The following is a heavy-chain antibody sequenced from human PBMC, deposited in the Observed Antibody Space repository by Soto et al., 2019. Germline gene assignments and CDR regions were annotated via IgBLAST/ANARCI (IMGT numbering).Heavy chain of an antibody. CDR2: MSPNSGNT. V-gene: IGHV1-8*01. CDR3: ARGVKYGAYSRWFDP. Sequence: QVQLVQSGAEVRKPGASVKVSCKASGYTFTSYDINWVRQATGQGLEYLGWMSPNSGNTGYVQKFQGRVTRTWETSITTAYMELSSLRSDDTAVYFCARGVKYGAYSRWFDPWGQGTLVTVSS. D-gene: IGHD4-17*01. J-gene: IGHJ5*02. CDR1: GYTFTSYD.